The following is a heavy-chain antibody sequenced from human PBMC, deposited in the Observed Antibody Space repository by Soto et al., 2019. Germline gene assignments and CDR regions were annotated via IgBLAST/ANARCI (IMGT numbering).Heavy chain of an antibody. Sequence: SETLSLTCAVYGGSFSGYYWSWIRQPPGKGLEWIGEINHSGSTNYNPSLKSRVTISVDTSKNQFSLKLSSVTAADTAVYYCARGRFRDLDYWGQGTLVTVSS. CDR2: INHSGST. J-gene: IGHJ4*02. CDR1: GGSFSGYY. CDR3: ARGRFRDLDY. V-gene: IGHV4-34*01.